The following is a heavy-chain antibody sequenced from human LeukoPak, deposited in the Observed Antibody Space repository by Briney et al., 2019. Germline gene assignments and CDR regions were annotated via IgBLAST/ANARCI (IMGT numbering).Heavy chain of an antibody. CDR3: ARDYCSSTSCYSSWFDP. V-gene: IGHV1-69*04. CDR2: IIPILGIA. D-gene: IGHD2-2*02. CDR1: GGTFSIYA. J-gene: IGHJ5*02. Sequence: GASVTVSFKASGGTFSIYAISWVRQAPGQGLEWMGRIIPILGIANYAQKFQGRVTITADKSTSTAYMELSSLRSEDTAVYYCARDYCSSTSCYSSWFDPWGQGTLVTVSS.